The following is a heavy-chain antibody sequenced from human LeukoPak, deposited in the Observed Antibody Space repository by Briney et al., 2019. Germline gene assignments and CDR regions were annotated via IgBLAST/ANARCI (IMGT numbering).Heavy chain of an antibody. CDR1: GFTFSSYS. D-gene: IGHD6-19*01. Sequence: KSGGSLRLSCAASGFTFSSYSMNWVRQAPGKGLEWVSSISSSSSYIYYADSVKGRFTISRDNAKNSLYLQMNSLRAEDTAVYYCARGIAVAGYYYYMDVWGKGTTVTVSS. CDR3: ARGIAVAGYYYYMDV. J-gene: IGHJ6*03. V-gene: IGHV3-21*01. CDR2: ISSSSSYI.